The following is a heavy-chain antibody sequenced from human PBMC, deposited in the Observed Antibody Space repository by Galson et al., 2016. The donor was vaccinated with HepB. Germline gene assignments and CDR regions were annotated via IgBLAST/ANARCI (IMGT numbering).Heavy chain of an antibody. D-gene: IGHD2-21*02. Sequence: SVKVSCKASGYPFTNHAIHWVRQAPGQGLEWMGWICAANGDRKYAEKFQGRVTFSRDTSASTAYMELSSLTSEDTAVFYCTRAVTATGDWFGPWGQGTLVSVSS. V-gene: IGHV1-3*01. J-gene: IGHJ5*02. CDR1: GYPFTNHA. CDR3: TRAVTATGDWFGP. CDR2: ICAANGDR.